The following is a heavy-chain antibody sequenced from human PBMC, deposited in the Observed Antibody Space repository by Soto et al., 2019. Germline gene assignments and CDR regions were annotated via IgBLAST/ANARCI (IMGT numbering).Heavy chain of an antibody. Sequence: ASVKVSCKVSGNTLTEFSIHWVRQAPGKGLEWMGGLDPEDGRKIYSQAFQGRFTMAEDTSTGTPYRELTGLRSDDTAMYYCSIQFGGGFLNYLGPWGQGTPVTVS. CDR3: SIQFGGGFLNYLGP. J-gene: IGHJ5*02. V-gene: IGHV1-24*01. CDR2: LDPEDGRK. CDR1: GNTLTEFS. D-gene: IGHD2-15*01.